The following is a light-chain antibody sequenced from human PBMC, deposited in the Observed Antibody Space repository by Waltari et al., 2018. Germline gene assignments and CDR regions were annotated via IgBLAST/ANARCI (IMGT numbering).Light chain of an antibody. J-gene: IGLJ3*02. CDR3: SSDTSSSTLE. Sequence: QSALTQPASVSGSPGQSITISCTGTSSDVGGYNYVSWYQQHPGNAPKLMIYEVSNRPSGVSNRCAGTKSGNAASRTSSGLQAEDEADYYCSSDTSSSTLEFGGGTKLTVL. V-gene: IGLV2-14*01. CDR2: EVS. CDR1: SSDVGGYNY.